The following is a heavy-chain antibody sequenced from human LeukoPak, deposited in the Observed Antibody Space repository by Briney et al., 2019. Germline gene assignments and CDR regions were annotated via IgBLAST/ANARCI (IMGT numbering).Heavy chain of an antibody. J-gene: IGHJ4*02. CDR1: GFTFSSYG. D-gene: IGHD3-22*01. CDR3: AREADYYDSSGYSNFDY. V-gene: IGHV3-33*01. CDR2: IWYDGSNK. Sequence: GGSLRLSCAASGFTFSSYGMHWVRQAPGKGLEWVVVIWYDGSNKYYADSVKGRFTISRDNSKNTLYLQMNSLRAEGTAVYYCAREADYYDSSGYSNFDYWGQGTLVTVSS.